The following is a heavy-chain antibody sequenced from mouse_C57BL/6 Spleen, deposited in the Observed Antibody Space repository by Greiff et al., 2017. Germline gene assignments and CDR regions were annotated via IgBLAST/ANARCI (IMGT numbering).Heavy chain of an antibody. CDR1: GYAFTNYL. V-gene: IGHV1-54*01. J-gene: IGHJ1*03. CDR3: ATTTVVATDWYFDV. D-gene: IGHD1-1*01. CDR2: INPGSGGT. Sequence: QVQLQQSGAELVRPGTSVKVSCKASGYAFTNYLIEWVKQRPGQGLEWIGVINPGSGGTNYTEKFKGKATLTADKSSSTAYMQLSSLTSEDSAVYFCATTTVVATDWYFDVWGTGTTVTVSS.